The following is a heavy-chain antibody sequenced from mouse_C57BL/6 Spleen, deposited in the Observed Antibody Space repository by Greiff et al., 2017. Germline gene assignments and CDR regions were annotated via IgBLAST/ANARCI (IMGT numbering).Heavy chain of an antibody. CDR3: TGDDYAMDY. CDR2: IRLKSDNYAT. Sequence: EVKLQESGGGLVQPGGSMKFSCVASGFTFSNYWMNWVRQSPEKGLEWVAQIRLKSDNYATHYEESVKGRFTISRDDSKGRFFLQMTNLRADDTGMYSCTGDDYAMDYWGQGTSVTVSS. V-gene: IGHV6-3*01. CDR1: GFTFSNYW. J-gene: IGHJ4*01.